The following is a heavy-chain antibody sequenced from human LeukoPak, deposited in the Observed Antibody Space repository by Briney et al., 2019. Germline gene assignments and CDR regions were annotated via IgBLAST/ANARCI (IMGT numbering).Heavy chain of an antibody. CDR1: GFTFSDYG. J-gene: IGHJ6*02. CDR3: AKDGLPHYGMDV. V-gene: IGHV3-30*18. CDR2: ILYDGTNK. D-gene: IGHD3-16*01. Sequence: GGSLRLSCAASGFTFSDYGMHWVRQAPGKGLEWVALILYDGTNKYYADSVKGRFTIFRDNSKNTLDLQMDSLRAEDTAVYYCAKDGLPHYGMDVWGQGTTVTVSS.